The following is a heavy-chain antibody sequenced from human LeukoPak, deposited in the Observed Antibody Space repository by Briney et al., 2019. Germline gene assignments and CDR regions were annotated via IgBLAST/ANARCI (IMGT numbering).Heavy chain of an antibody. J-gene: IGHJ4*02. CDR2: IYPTDSDT. Sequence: GESLKISCKGSGYSFISYWIGWVRQMPGKGLEWMGIIYPTDSDTRYSPSFQGQVTISVDRSISTAYLQWSSLKASDSAMYYCARGGYCSTSTCSFDYWGQGTLVTVSS. CDR1: GYSFISYW. CDR3: ARGGYCSTSTCSFDY. V-gene: IGHV5-51*01. D-gene: IGHD2-2*01.